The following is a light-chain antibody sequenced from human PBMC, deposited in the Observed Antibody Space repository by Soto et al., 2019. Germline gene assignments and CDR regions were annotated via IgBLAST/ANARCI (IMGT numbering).Light chain of an antibody. V-gene: IGLV2-14*03. CDR1: SSDVGGYSY. CDR2: DVS. J-gene: IGLJ2*01. CDR3: SSYTSSSTLGV. Sequence: QSALTQPASVSGSPGQSITISCTGTSSDVGGYSYVSWYQQHPGKAPKLMIFDVSNRPSGVSNRFSGSKSGNTASLTISGLQAEDDADYYCSSYTSSSTLGVFGGGTKLTVL.